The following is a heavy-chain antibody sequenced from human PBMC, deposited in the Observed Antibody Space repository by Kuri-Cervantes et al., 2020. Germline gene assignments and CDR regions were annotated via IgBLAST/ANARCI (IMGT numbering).Heavy chain of an antibody. Sequence: GESLKISCAASGFTFSSYAMHWVRQAPGKGLEWVAVISYDGSNKYYADSVKGRFTISRDNSKNTLYLQMNSLRAEDTAVYYCIRDLAGAYGYWGQGVVVTVSS. J-gene: IGHJ4*02. CDR2: ISYDGSNK. CDR3: IRDLAGAYGY. V-gene: IGHV3-30-3*01. CDR1: GFTFSSYA. D-gene: IGHD6-19*01.